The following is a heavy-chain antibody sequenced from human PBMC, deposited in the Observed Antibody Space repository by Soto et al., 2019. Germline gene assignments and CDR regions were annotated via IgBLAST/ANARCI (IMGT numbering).Heavy chain of an antibody. J-gene: IGHJ4*02. CDR2: ISAHNGNT. D-gene: IGHD1-1*01. Sequence: QVNLVQSGAEVKKPGASVKVSCKGSGYGFTTYGITWVRQAPGQGLEWMAWISAHNGNTNYAQKLQGRVTVTRDTSTGTAYMELRSLRSDDTAVYYCARGRYGDYWGQGALVTVSS. V-gene: IGHV1-18*01. CDR1: GYGFTTYG. CDR3: ARGRYGDY.